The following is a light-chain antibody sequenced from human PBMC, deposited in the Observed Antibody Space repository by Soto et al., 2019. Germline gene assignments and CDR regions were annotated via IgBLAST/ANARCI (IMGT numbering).Light chain of an antibody. Sequence: DIQMTQAPSTLSASVGDRVTITCRASQSISSWLAWYQQKPGKAPKLLIYKASILESGVPSRFSGSGSGTEFTITISSLQPDDFATYYCHQYNSYAWTFGQVTKVEIK. CDR1: QSISSW. CDR3: HQYNSYAWT. V-gene: IGKV1-5*03. J-gene: IGKJ1*01. CDR2: KAS.